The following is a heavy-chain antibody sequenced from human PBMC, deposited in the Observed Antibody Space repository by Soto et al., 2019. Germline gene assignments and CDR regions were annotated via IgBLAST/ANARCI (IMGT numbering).Heavy chain of an antibody. CDR2: INSDGSST. CDR3: TRGTSGWLGFDY. Sequence: GASLRLSCAASGFTFSSYWMHWVRQAPGKGLVWVSRINSDGSSTSYADSVKGRFTVSRDNAKNTLYLQMNSLRAEDTSVYYCTRGTSGWLGFDYWGQGALVTVSS. V-gene: IGHV3-74*01. CDR1: GFTFSSYW. D-gene: IGHD6-19*01. J-gene: IGHJ4*02.